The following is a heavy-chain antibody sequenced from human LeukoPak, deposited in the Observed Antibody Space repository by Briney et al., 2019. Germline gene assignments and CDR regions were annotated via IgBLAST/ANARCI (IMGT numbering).Heavy chain of an antibody. V-gene: IGHV1-69*01. D-gene: IGHD5-24*01. CDR1: GGTFSSYA. CDR2: IIHIFGTA. CDR3: ARASRDGYNDWFDP. J-gene: IGHJ5*02. Sequence: PSVKVSCKASGGTFSSYAISWVRQAPGQGLEWMGGIIHIFGTANYAQKFQGRVTITADESTSTAYMELSSLRSEDTAVYYCARASRDGYNDWFDPWGQGTLVTVSS.